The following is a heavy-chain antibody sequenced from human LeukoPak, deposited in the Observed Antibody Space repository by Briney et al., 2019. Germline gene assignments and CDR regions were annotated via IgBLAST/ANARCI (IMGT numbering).Heavy chain of an antibody. CDR1: GYTFTGYY. Sequence: ASVKVSCTASGYTFTGYYMHWVRQAPGQGLEWMGRINPNSGGTNYAQKFQGRVTMTRDTSISTAYMELSRLRSDDTAVYYCARDSRGSPTELDYWGQGTLVTVSS. CDR3: ARDSRGSPTELDY. J-gene: IGHJ4*02. D-gene: IGHD3-16*01. V-gene: IGHV1-2*06. CDR2: INPNSGGT.